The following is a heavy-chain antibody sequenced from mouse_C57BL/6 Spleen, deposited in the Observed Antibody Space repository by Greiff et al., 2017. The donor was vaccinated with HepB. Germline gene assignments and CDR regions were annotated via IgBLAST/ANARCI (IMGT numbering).Heavy chain of an antibody. CDR3: ARRRGSSYDYAMDY. CDR1: GFTFSSYG. D-gene: IGHD1-1*01. CDR2: ISSGGSYT. J-gene: IGHJ4*01. Sequence: EVNVVESGGDLVKPGGSLKLSCAASGFTFSSYGMSWVRQTPDKRLEWVATISSGGSYTYYPDSVKGRFTISRDNAKNTLYQQMSSLKSEDTAMYYCARRRGSSYDYAMDYWGQGTSVTVSS. V-gene: IGHV5-6*02.